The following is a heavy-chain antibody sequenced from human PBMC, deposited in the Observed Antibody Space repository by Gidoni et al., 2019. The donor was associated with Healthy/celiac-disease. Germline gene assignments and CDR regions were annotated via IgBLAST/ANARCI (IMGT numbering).Heavy chain of an antibody. Sequence: QVQLQQWGAGLLKPSETLSLTCAVYGGSFSGYYWSWIRQPPGKGLEWIGEINHSGSTNYNPSLKSRVTISVDTSKNQFSLKLSSVTAADTAVYYCARGRSYDFWSGYYYYFDYWGQGTLVTVSS. CDR3: ARGRSYDFWSGYYYYFDY. V-gene: IGHV4-34*01. J-gene: IGHJ4*02. CDR2: INHSGST. CDR1: GGSFSGYY. D-gene: IGHD3-3*01.